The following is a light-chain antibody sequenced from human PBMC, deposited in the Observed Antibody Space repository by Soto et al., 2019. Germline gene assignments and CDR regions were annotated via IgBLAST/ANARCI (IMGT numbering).Light chain of an antibody. CDR2: EVN. CDR3: NSFTTSSTYV. Sequence: QSVLTQPASVSGSPGQSITISCTGTSSDVGGYKHVSWYQQHPGKAPKLMIYEVNNRPSGVPDRFSGSKSGNTASLTISGLQAEDEADYYCNSFTTSSTYVFGTGTKVTVL. CDR1: SSDVGGYKH. J-gene: IGLJ1*01. V-gene: IGLV2-14*01.